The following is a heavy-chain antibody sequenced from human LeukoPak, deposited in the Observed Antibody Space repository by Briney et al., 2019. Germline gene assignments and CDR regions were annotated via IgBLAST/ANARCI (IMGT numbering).Heavy chain of an antibody. J-gene: IGHJ4*02. D-gene: IGHD6-6*01. CDR3: AKDRRTEQLAYFDY. Sequence: GGSLRLSCAASGFTFSSYAMNWVRQAPGRGLEWVSAISASGGSTYYADSVRGRFTISRDNSRNTLYLQMNNLRAEDTAVYYCAKDRRTEQLAYFDYWGQGSLVTVSP. CDR1: GFTFSSYA. CDR2: ISASGGST. V-gene: IGHV3-23*01.